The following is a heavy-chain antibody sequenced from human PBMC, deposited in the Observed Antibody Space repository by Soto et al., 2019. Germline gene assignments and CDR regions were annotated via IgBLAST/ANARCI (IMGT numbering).Heavy chain of an antibody. Sequence: QPGGSLRLSCAASGFTFDDYAMHWVRQAPGKGLEWVSLISWDGGSTYYADSVKGRFTISRDNSKNSLYLQMNSLRAEDTALYYCAKVSGLAYDSSGLDYWGQGTLVTVSS. V-gene: IGHV3-43D*04. D-gene: IGHD3-22*01. CDR1: GFTFDDYA. CDR2: ISWDGGST. CDR3: AKVSGLAYDSSGLDY. J-gene: IGHJ4*02.